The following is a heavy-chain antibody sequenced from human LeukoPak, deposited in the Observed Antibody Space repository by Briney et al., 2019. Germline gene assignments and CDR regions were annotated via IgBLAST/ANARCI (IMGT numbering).Heavy chain of an antibody. J-gene: IGHJ2*01. CDR1: GFTFSSSS. Sequence: GGSLRLSCAASGFTFSSSSMNWVRQAPGKGLEWVSSISSSSSYIYYADSLKGRFTISRDNAKNSLYLQMNSLRAEDTALYYCARGCSTTSCYYWYFDLWGRGTLVTVSS. CDR2: ISSSSSYI. CDR3: ARGCSTTSCYYWYFDL. D-gene: IGHD2-2*01. V-gene: IGHV3-21*01.